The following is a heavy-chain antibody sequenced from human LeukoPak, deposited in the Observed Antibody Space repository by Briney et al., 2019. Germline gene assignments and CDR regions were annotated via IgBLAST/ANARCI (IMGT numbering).Heavy chain of an antibody. D-gene: IGHD3-16*01. CDR3: TKVNLRGGQYNWFDP. CDR1: GGTLNSHI. CDR2: ITPIIDTA. V-gene: IGHV1-69*08. Sequence: SVKVSCKTSGGTLNSHIFSWVRQAPGQGLEWMGKITPIIDTAKYSQKFQGRVTITADKSTTTVYMELSSLKSGDTAVYYCTKVNLRGGQYNWFDPWGQGTLVTVSS. J-gene: IGHJ5*02.